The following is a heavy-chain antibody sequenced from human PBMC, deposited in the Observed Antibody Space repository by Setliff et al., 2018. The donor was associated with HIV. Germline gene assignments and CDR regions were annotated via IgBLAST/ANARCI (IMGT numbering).Heavy chain of an antibody. CDR1: GGSISGYY. CDR3: ARSVYTTLVPAYYFDY. D-gene: IGHD5-18*01. CDR2: IYYRGST. Sequence: PSETLSLTCTVSGGSISGYYWSWIRQPPGKGLEWIGYIYYRGSTDYNPSLKSRVTISIDTSKNQFSLKLSSVTAADTAVYYCARSVYTTLVPAYYFDYWGQGTLVTVSS. J-gene: IGHJ4*02. V-gene: IGHV4-59*01.